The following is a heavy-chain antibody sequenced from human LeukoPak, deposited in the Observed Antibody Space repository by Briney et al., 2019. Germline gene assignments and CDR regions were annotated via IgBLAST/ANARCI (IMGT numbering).Heavy chain of an antibody. J-gene: IGHJ4*02. Sequence: ASVKVSCKASGYTFTSYDINWVRQATGQGLEWMGWMNPNSGNTGYAQKFQGRVTITRNTSISTAYMELSSLRSEDTAVYYRARGSGNWNGDFDYWGQGTLVTVSS. V-gene: IGHV1-8*03. CDR2: MNPNSGNT. CDR1: GYTFTSYD. CDR3: ARGSGNWNGDFDY. D-gene: IGHD1-1*01.